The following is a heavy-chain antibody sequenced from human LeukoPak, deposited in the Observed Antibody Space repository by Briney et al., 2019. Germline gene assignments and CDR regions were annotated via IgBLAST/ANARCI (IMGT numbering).Heavy chain of an antibody. CDR3: ARDQSYYYDSSGPIFDY. D-gene: IGHD3-22*01. Sequence: EASVKVSCKASGCTFSSYAISWVRQAPGQGLEWMGRIIPIFGTANYAQKFQGRVTITTDESTSTAYMELSSLRSEDTAVYYCARDQSYYYDSSGPIFDYWGQGTLVTVSS. CDR1: GCTFSSYA. J-gene: IGHJ4*02. V-gene: IGHV1-69*05. CDR2: IIPIFGTA.